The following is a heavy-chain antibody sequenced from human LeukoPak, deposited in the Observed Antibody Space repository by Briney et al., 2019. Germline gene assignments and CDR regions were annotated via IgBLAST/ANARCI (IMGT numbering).Heavy chain of an antibody. D-gene: IGHD3-22*01. CDR3: ARDRSYYDSPTDY. CDR1: GFTFRSYS. V-gene: IGHV3-21*01. CDR2: ISSSSSYI. Sequence: PGGSLRLSCAASGFTFRSYSMNWVRQAPGKGLEWVSSISSSSSYIYYADSVKGRFTISRDNAKNSLYLQMNSLRAEDTAVYYCARDRSYYDSPTDYWGQGTLVTVSS. J-gene: IGHJ4*02.